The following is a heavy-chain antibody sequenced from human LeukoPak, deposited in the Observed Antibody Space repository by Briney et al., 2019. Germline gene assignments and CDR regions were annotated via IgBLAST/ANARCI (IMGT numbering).Heavy chain of an antibody. D-gene: IGHD5-24*01. CDR1: GFTVSSNY. CDR2: IYSGGST. V-gene: IGHV3-53*01. Sequence: PGGSLRLSCAASGFTVSSNYMSWVRQAPGKGLEWVSVIYSGGSTYYADSVKGRFTISRDSSKNTLYLQMNSLRAEDTAVYYCARGRDGYNGLGAFDIWGQGTMVTVSS. CDR3: ARGRDGYNGLGAFDI. J-gene: IGHJ3*02.